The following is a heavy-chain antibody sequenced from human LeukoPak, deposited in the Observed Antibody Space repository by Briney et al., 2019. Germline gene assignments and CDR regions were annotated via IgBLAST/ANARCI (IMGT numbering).Heavy chain of an antibody. CDR3: AKDATITMVRGLLDY. J-gene: IGHJ4*02. CDR2: ISSSGSTI. Sequence: PGGSLRLSCAASGFTFSSYEMNWVRQAPGKGLEWVSYISSSGSTIYYADSVKGRFTISRDNAKNTLYLQMNSLRAEDTAVYYCAKDATITMVRGLLDYWGQGTLVTVSS. CDR1: GFTFSSYE. D-gene: IGHD3-10*01. V-gene: IGHV3-48*03.